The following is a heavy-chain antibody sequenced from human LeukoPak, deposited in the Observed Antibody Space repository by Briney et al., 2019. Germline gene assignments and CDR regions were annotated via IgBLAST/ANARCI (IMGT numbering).Heavy chain of an antibody. CDR2: IWYDGSNK. D-gene: IGHD5-12*01. CDR3: ARDSGYEYYFDY. Sequence: PGGSLRLSCAASGFTFSSYGMHWVRQAPGKGLEWVAVIWYDGSNKYYADSVKGRFTISRDNSKNTLYLQMNSLRAEDTAVYYCARDSGYEYYFDYWGQGTLVTVSS. CDR1: GFTFSSYG. J-gene: IGHJ4*02. V-gene: IGHV3-33*01.